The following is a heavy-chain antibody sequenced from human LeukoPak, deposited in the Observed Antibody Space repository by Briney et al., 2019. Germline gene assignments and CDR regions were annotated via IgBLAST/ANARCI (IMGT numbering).Heavy chain of an antibody. Sequence: PSETLSLTCTVSGGSISSYYWSWLRQPAGKGLEWIGRIYTSGSTNYNPSLKTRVTMSVDTSKNQFSLKLSSVTAADTAVYYCARDRYYYDSSGYPFDYWGQGTLVTVSS. V-gene: IGHV4-4*07. CDR3: ARDRYYYDSSGYPFDY. J-gene: IGHJ4*02. CDR1: GGSISSYY. CDR2: IYTSGST. D-gene: IGHD3-22*01.